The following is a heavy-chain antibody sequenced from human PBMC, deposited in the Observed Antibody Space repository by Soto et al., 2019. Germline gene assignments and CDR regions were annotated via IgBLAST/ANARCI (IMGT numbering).Heavy chain of an antibody. Sequence: EVQLLESGGGLVQPGGSLRLSCAASGFTFSSYAMSWVRQAPGKGLEWVSAISGSGGSTYYADSVKGRFTISRDNSKNTLYLQMNSLRADDPAVYYCAKVPPVLIAVAAGDAFDIWGQGTMVTVSS. D-gene: IGHD6-19*01. CDR1: GFTFSSYA. J-gene: IGHJ3*02. CDR2: ISGSGGST. CDR3: AKVPPVLIAVAAGDAFDI. V-gene: IGHV3-23*01.